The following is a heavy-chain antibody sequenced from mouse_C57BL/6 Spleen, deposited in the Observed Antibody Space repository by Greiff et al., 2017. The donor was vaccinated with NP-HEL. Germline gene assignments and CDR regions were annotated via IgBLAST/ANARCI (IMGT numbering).Heavy chain of an antibody. J-gene: IGHJ4*01. CDR2: IDPSDSET. CDR3: ARRDYGTGYYALDY. Sequence: VQLQQPGAELVRPGSSVKLSCKASGYTFTSYWMHWVKQRPIQGLEWIGNIDPSDSETHYNQKFKDKATLTVDKSSSTAYMQLSSLTSEDSAVYYCARRDYGTGYYALDYWGQGTSVTVSS. D-gene: IGHD1-1*02. CDR1: GYTFTSYW. V-gene: IGHV1-52*01.